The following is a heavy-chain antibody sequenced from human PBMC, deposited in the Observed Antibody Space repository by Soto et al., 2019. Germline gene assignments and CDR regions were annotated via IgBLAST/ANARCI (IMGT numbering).Heavy chain of an antibody. V-gene: IGHV3-9*01. D-gene: IGHD4-17*01. CDR1: GFNFENYA. CDR3: AKDKSTGEYSYYRYMDV. CDR2: ISWNSGQL. J-gene: IGHJ6*03. Sequence: ESGGGLVQPDRPLRLSCVASGFNFENYAMHWVRQAPGKGLEWVSGISWNSGQLDYAGSVRGRFTISRDNGKNSLYLEMNSLRPDDTALYFCAKDKSTGEYSYYRYMDVWGRGTTVIVSS.